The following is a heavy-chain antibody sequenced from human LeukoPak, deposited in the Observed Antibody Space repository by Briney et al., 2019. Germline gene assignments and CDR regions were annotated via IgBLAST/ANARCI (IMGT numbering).Heavy chain of an antibody. CDR2: IWYDGSNK. CDR1: GFIFSSYG. D-gene: IGHD3-22*01. J-gene: IGHJ5*02. V-gene: IGHV3-33*01. Sequence: GRSLRLSCAASGFIFSSYGMHWVRQAPGKGLERVAVIWYDGSNKYYTDSVKGRFTISRDNSKNTLYLQMNSLRAEDTAVYYCARDSSSGYYYWFDPWGQGTLVTVSS. CDR3: ARDSSSGYYYWFDP.